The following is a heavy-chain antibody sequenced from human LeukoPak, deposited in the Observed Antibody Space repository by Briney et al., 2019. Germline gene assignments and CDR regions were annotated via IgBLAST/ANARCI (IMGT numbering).Heavy chain of an antibody. CDR2: INHSGST. D-gene: IGHD5-18*01. CDR1: GGSFSGYY. V-gene: IGHV4-34*01. Sequence: SETLSLTCAVYGGSFSGYYWSWIRQPPGKGLEWIGEINHSGSTNYNPSLKSRVTISVDTSKNQFSLKLSSVTAADTAVYYRARVGYRRQYYYYMDVWGKGTTVTVSS. CDR3: ARVGYRRQYYYYMDV. J-gene: IGHJ6*03.